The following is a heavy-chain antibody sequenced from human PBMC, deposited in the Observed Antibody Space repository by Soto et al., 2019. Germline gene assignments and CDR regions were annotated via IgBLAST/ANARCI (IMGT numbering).Heavy chain of an antibody. V-gene: IGHV3-23*01. J-gene: IGHJ4*02. CDR1: GFTFSNYA. CDR3: AKTSSGYYDPSDY. CDR2: ISGSGGST. D-gene: IGHD3-22*01. Sequence: GGSLRLSCAASGFTFSNYAMSWVRQAPGKGLEWVSAISGSGGSTYYADSVKGRFTISRDNSKNTLYLQMNSLRAGDTAVYYCAKTSSGYYDPSDYWGQGTLVTVSS.